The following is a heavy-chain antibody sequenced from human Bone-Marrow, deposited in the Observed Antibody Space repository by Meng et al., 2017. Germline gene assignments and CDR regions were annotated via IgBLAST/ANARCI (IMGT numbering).Heavy chain of an antibody. D-gene: IGHD4-11*01. CDR2: IYYSGST. CDR1: GGSISSGGYY. CDR3: TRGPTTMGHDFDY. J-gene: IGHJ4*02. V-gene: IGHV4-31*03. Sequence: SEILSLTCTVSGGSISSGGYYWSWILQHPGKGLEWIGYIYYSGSTNYNPSLESRATISVDTSQTNLSLKLSSVTAADSAVYYCTRGPTTMGHDFDYWGQGTLVTVSS.